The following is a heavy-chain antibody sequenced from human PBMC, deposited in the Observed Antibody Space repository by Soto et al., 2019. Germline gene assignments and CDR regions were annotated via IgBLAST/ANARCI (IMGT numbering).Heavy chain of an antibody. CDR1: GYTVIDYY. D-gene: IGHD2-2*01. J-gene: IGHJ6*02. CDR2: INPNTGGT. V-gene: IGHV1-2*02. CDR3: AKESKSVEVSASRVYGMDV. Sequence: ASVKVSCKASGYTVIDYYIHWVRQAPGQGLEWMGWINPNTGGTSFGQKFQGRVTMTRDRTINTAYMEMSSLRAEDTAVYYCAKESKSVEVSASRVYGMDVWGQGTTVTV.